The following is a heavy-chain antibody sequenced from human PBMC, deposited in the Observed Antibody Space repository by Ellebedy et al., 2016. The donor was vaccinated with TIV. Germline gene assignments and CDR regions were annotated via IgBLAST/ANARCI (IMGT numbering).Heavy chain of an antibody. V-gene: IGHV3-21*01. CDR1: GFAFSGAFSGYC. CDR2: IGASQNDM. J-gene: IGHJ4*02. D-gene: IGHD3-16*02. CDR3: TKGGSENVWASYLDY. Sequence: GESLKISCEAFGFAFSGAFSGYCMNWVRQAPGKGLEWVSSIGASQNDMYYTDSVKGRFAISRDNAKTSLYLQMNSLRVEDTAVYYCTKGGSENVWASYLDYWGLGILVTVSS.